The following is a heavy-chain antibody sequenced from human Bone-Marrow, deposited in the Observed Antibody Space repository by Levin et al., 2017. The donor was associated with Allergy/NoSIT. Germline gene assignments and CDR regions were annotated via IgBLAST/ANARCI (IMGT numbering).Heavy chain of an antibody. CDR2: ISYDGSNK. CDR1: GFTFSSYA. D-gene: IGHD2-2*01. Sequence: GGSLRLSCAASGFTFSSYAMHWVRQAPGKGLEWVAVISYDGSNKYYADSVKGRFTISRDNSKNTLYLQMNSLRAEDTAVYYCARDHCSSTSCYDYYYYYYMDGWGKGTTVTVSS. CDR3: ARDHCSSTSCYDYYYYYYMDG. J-gene: IGHJ6*03. V-gene: IGHV3-30-3*01.